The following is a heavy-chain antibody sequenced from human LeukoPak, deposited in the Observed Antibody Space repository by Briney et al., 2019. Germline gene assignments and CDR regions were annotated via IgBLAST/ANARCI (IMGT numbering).Heavy chain of an antibody. D-gene: IGHD5-18*01. CDR3: ARYSYGSIAVANNDAFDI. CDR2: IYRGGST. V-gene: IGHV3-66*01. Sequence: GGSLRLSCAASGFTVSSNYKSRVRQAPVNGLDWVSVIYRGGSTYYADSVKGRFTISRDNAKNTLYLQMNSLRAEDTAVYYCARYSYGSIAVANNDAFDIWGQGTMVTVSS. CDR1: GFTVSSNY. J-gene: IGHJ3*02.